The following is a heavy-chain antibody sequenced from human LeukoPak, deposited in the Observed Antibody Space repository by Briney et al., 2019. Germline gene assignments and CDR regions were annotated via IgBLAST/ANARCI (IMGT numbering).Heavy chain of an antibody. CDR3: AKVNYDSSGYDAFDI. J-gene: IGHJ3*02. CDR2: ISGSGGST. V-gene: IGHV3-23*01. D-gene: IGHD3-22*01. CDR1: GFTFSSYA. Sequence: GGSLRLSCAASGFTFSSYAMSWVRQAPGKGLEWVSAISGSGGSTYYADSEKGRFTISRDNSKNTLYLQMNSLRAEDTAVYYCAKVNYDSSGYDAFDIWGQGTMVTVSS.